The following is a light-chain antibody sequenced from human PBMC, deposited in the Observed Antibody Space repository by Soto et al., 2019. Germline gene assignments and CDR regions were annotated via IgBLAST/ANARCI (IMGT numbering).Light chain of an antibody. J-gene: IGLJ1*01. CDR3: SSYTSSYTYV. CDR2: DVS. Sequence: SVLAGPASMSGSPGQPVTISCAGTSSDVGGYNFVSWYQQHPGKAPQLMIYDVSSRPSGVSNRFSGSKSGNTASLTISGLQAEDEADYYCSSYTSSYTYVFGTGTKVTVL. CDR1: SSDVGGYNF. V-gene: IGLV2-14*03.